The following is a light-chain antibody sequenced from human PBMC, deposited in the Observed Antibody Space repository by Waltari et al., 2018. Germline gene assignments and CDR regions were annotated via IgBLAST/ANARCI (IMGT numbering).Light chain of an antibody. CDR3: QAWDSSTAGV. CDR2: QDS. CDR1: TLGDKY. J-gene: IGLJ2*01. V-gene: IGLV3-1*01. Sequence: SYELLQPPSVSVSPGQTASITCSGDTLGDKYACWYQQKPGQSPVLVLYQDSKRPSGIPERFSGSNSGNTATLTISGTQAMDEADYYCQAWDSSTAGVFGGGTKLTVL.